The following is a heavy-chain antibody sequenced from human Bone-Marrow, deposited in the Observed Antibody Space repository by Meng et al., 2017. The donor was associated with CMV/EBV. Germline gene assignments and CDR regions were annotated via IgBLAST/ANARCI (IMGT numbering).Heavy chain of an antibody. CDR2: IYWDGDK. CDR3: AHRPTEGLFDY. J-gene: IGHJ4*02. CDR1: GFSLNSNGMG. V-gene: IGHV2-5*02. Sequence: HITLKQPGPALLQPTQTLPLTCTFSGFSLNSNGMGVGWIRQPPGKALEWLALIYWDGDKRYSPSLKSRLTITKDTSNNQVVLTMTNMGPVDTATYFCAHRPTEGLFDYWGQGTLVTVSS.